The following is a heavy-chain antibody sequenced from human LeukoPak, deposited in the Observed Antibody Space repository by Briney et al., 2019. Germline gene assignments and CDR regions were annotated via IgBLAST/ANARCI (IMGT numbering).Heavy chain of an antibody. CDR2: ISGSGGST. CDR3: AKDQEGHSYGTPHDY. V-gene: IGHV3-23*01. D-gene: IGHD5-18*01. CDR1: GFTFSSYA. J-gene: IGHJ4*02. Sequence: TGGSLRLSCAASGFTFSSYAMSWVRQAPGKGLEWVSAISGSGGSTYYADSVKGRFTISRDNSKNTLYLQMNSLRAEDTAVYYCAKDQEGHSYGTPHDYWGQGTLVTVSS.